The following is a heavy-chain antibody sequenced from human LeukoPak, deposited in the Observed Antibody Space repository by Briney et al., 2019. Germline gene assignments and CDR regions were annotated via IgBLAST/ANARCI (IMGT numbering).Heavy chain of an antibody. D-gene: IGHD6-19*01. J-gene: IGHJ4*02. CDR2: IKEDGSIQ. CDR3: ARDVWTGVAVSDY. CDR1: GFTISGHT. V-gene: IGHV3-7*01. Sequence: GGSLRLSCGVSGFTISGHTLHWVRQAPGKGLEWLANIKEDGSIQYYLDSVRGRFTISRDNAKTSVYLQLNSLRADDTAVYYCARDVWTGVAVSDYWGQGTLVTVSS.